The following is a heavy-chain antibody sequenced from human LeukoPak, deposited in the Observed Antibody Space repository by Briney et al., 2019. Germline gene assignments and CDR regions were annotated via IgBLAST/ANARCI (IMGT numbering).Heavy chain of an antibody. J-gene: IGHJ3*02. CDR2: ISSSSSYI. Sequence: KPGGSLRLSCAASGFTFSSYSMNWVRQAPGKGLEWVSSISSSSSYIYYADSVKGRFTISRDNAKNSLYLQMNSLRAEDTAVYYCAREITMIVVTDAFDIWGQGTMVTVSS. V-gene: IGHV3-21*01. CDR3: AREITMIVVTDAFDI. CDR1: GFTFSSYS. D-gene: IGHD3-22*01.